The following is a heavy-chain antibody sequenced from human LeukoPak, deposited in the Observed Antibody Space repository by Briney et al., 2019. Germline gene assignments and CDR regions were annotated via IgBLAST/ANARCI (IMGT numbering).Heavy chain of an antibody. J-gene: IGHJ4*02. D-gene: IGHD2-15*01. CDR3: VKDLRGCSGGRCYTDY. CDR2: ISSNGDNT. Sequence: TGGPLRLPCSASGFTFNSYAMHWVRQAPGKGLEYVSAISSNGDNTYYADSVEGRFTISRENSKNTLYLQMSSLRAEDTAVNYCVKDLRGCSGGRCYTDYWGQGTLVTVSS. V-gene: IGHV3-64D*06. CDR1: GFTFNSYA.